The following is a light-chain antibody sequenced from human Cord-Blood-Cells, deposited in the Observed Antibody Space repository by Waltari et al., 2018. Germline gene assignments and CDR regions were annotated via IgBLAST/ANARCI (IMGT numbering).Light chain of an antibody. CDR1: SRDVGSYNL. CDR3: CSYAGSSTFV. CDR2: EGS. V-gene: IGLV2-23*01. Sequence: QSALTQPASVSGSPGQSITISCTATSRDVGSYNLVSWYQQHPGKAPKLMMYEGSKRPSGVSNRFSGSKSGNTASLTISGLQAEDEADYYCCSYAGSSTFVFGTWTKVTVL. J-gene: IGLJ1*01.